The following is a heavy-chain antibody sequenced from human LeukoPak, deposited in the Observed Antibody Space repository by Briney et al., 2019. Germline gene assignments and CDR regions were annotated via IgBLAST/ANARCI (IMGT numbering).Heavy chain of an antibody. CDR3: ARESSGWYGHTPDY. D-gene: IGHD6-19*01. Sequence: VASVKVSCKASGYTFTSYGISWVRQAPGQGLEWMGWISAYNGNTNYAQKLQGRVTMTTDTSTSTAYMELRSLRPDDTAVYYCARESSGWYGHTPDYWGQGTLVTVSS. V-gene: IGHV1-18*01. CDR1: GYTFTSYG. CDR2: ISAYNGNT. J-gene: IGHJ4*02.